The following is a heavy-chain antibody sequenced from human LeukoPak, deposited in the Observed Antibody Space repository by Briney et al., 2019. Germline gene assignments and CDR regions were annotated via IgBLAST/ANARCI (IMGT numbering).Heavy chain of an antibody. CDR1: GFTFSSYE. V-gene: IGHV3-48*03. CDR2: ISSSGSTI. J-gene: IGHJ6*02. D-gene: IGHD2-21*01. CDR3: ASAGDDTRPYHYYGMDV. Sequence: GGSLRLSCAASGFTFSSYEMNWVRQAPGKGLEWVSYISSSGSTIYYADSVKGRFTISRDNAKNSLYLQMNSLRAEDTAVYYCASAGDDTRPYHYYGMDVWGQGTTVTVSS.